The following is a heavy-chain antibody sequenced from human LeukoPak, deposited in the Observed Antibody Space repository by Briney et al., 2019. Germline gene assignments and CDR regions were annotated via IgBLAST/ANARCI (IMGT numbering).Heavy chain of an antibody. CDR2: ITTYNGNT. V-gene: IGHV1-18*01. Sequence: GASVKVSCMASGYTFTSYGISWVRQAPGQGLEWMGWITTYNGNTNYAQNLQGRVTMTTDTSTSTAYMELRSLRSDDTAVYYCARGDYYDSSGYSDASLFDYWGQGTLVTVSS. J-gene: IGHJ4*02. CDR1: GYTFTSYG. D-gene: IGHD3-22*01. CDR3: ARGDYYDSSGYSDASLFDY.